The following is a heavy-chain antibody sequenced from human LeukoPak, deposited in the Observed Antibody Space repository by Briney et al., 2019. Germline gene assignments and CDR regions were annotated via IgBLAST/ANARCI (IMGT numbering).Heavy chain of an antibody. Sequence: PGLTLRLSCAVSGFTFSSYSMNWVRQAPGKGLECGLSISISSSYIYYADSVKGRFTISGDNAKNSLYLQMNSLTAEDTAVYYCAREVYSSGAYDYWGQGTLVTVSS. CDR1: GFTFSSYS. CDR2: ISISSSYI. J-gene: IGHJ4*02. V-gene: IGHV3-21*01. CDR3: AREVYSSGAYDY. D-gene: IGHD3-22*01.